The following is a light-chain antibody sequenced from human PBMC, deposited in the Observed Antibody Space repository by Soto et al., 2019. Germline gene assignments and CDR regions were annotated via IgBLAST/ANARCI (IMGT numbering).Light chain of an antibody. Sequence: QITQAPGSLPASVGEGVRRAGRASQGISSWLAWYQQKPGKAPKLLIYEASSLHSGVPSMLRGSGSAPDLTLTISSLQPEDSATYYCQQANSFPLPFGKGTRLEIK. CDR1: QGISSW. CDR2: EAS. J-gene: IGKJ5*01. V-gene: IGKV1-12*01. CDR3: QQANSFPLP.